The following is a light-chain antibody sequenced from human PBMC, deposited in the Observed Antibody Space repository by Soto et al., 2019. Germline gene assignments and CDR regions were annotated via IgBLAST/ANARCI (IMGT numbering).Light chain of an antibody. CDR2: EVS. Sequence: QSALTQPASVSGSPGHSITISCTGTSSDVGGYNYVSWYQQHPGKAPKLMIYEVSNRPSGVSNRFSGSKSGNTASLTISGLQAEDEADYYCSSYTSSITYVFGTGTKLTVL. V-gene: IGLV2-14*01. CDR1: SSDVGGYNY. J-gene: IGLJ1*01. CDR3: SSYTSSITYV.